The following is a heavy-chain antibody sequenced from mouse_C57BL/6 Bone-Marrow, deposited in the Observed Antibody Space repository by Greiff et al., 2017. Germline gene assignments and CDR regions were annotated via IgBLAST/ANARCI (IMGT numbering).Heavy chain of an antibody. CDR1: GFNIQDDY. Sequence: VQLQQSGAELVRPGASVKLSCTASGFNIQDDYMHWVKQRPEQGLEWIGWIDPENGDTEYASKFQGKATITADTSSNTAYLQLSSLTSEDTAVYYCTTDGNFSLFAYWGQGTLVTVSA. CDR3: TTDGNFSLFAY. V-gene: IGHV14-4*01. CDR2: IDPENGDT. D-gene: IGHD2-1*01. J-gene: IGHJ3*01.